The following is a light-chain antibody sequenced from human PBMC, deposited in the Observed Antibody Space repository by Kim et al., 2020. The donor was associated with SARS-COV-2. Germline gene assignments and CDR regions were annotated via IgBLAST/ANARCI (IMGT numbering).Light chain of an antibody. CDR2: GVF. CDR1: QTVSANY. Sequence: EIVLMQSPGTLSLSPGDGASLSCRASQTVSANYLAWYQQKPGQAPRLLIYGVFNRATGIPDRFSGSGSGTDFTLTISRLEPEDFAVYYCQQYGNTPQTFGGGTKVDIK. CDR3: QQYGNTPQT. J-gene: IGKJ4*01. V-gene: IGKV3-20*01.